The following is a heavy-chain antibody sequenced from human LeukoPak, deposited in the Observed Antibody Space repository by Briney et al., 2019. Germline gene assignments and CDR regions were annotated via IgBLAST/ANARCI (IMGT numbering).Heavy chain of an antibody. V-gene: IGHV1-2*02. J-gene: IGHJ6*03. Sequence: APVKVSCKASGYTFTGYYMHWVRQAPGQGLEWMGWINPNSGGTNYAQKFQGRVTMTRDTSISTAYMELSRLRSDDTAVYYCARGLGGYYYYMDVWGKGTTVTVSS. CDR1: GYTFTGYY. CDR2: INPNSGGT. CDR3: ARGLGGYYYYMDV. D-gene: IGHD3-10*01.